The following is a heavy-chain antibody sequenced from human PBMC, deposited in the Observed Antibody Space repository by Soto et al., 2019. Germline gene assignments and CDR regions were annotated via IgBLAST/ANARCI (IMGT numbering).Heavy chain of an antibody. D-gene: IGHD3-10*01. Sequence: SETLSLTCTVSGGSISSYYWSWIRQPPGKGLEWIGYIYYSGSTNYNPSLKSRVTISVDTSKNQFSLKLSSVTAADTAVYYCARVRWFGETYWFDPGGQGTLVAVSS. CDR1: GGSISSYY. CDR3: ARVRWFGETYWFDP. V-gene: IGHV4-59*01. J-gene: IGHJ5*02. CDR2: IYYSGST.